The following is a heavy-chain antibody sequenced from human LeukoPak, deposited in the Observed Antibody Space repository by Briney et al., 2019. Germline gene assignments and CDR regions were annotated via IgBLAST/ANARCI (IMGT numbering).Heavy chain of an antibody. CDR3: AKSIAAAGTEYYFAY. J-gene: IGHJ4*02. CDR2: LSGSGGAT. V-gene: IGHV3-23*01. Sequence: GGPLRLSCAASGFTISSYPMIWVRQAPGKGLEGVADLSGSGGATSSAASVQGRFTISRDNSKNTLYLQMNRPRAEDTAVYYCAKSIAAAGTEYYFAYWGQGTLVTVSS. D-gene: IGHD6-13*01. CDR1: GFTISSYP.